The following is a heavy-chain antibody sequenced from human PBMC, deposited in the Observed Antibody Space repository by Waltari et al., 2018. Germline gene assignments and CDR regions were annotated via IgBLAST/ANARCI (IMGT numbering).Heavy chain of an antibody. CDR2: IYTSGST. CDR1: GGSISSGSYY. Sequence: QVQLQESGPGLVKPSQTLSLTCTVSGGSISSGSYYWIWIRQPAGKGLEWIGRIYTSGSTNYNPSLKSRVTISVDTSKNQFSLKLSSVTAADTAVYYCARDPGYCSSTSCAPGRWGQGTLVTVSS. V-gene: IGHV4-61*02. CDR3: ARDPGYCSSTSCAPGR. D-gene: IGHD2-2*01. J-gene: IGHJ4*02.